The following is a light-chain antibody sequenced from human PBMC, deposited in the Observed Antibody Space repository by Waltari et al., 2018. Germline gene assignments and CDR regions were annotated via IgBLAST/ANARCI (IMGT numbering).Light chain of an antibody. CDR1: QSISSW. CDR3: QQYSSYFRT. CDR2: QAF. Sequence: DIQMTQSPSTLSASVGDRVTITCRSSQSISSWLAWYQQKPGKASNILIYQAFSSLDRLPSRFSGRGSRTQFTLTISSLPPDDFATYYCQQYSSYFRTFGQGTKVEIK. J-gene: IGKJ1*01. V-gene: IGKV1-5*03.